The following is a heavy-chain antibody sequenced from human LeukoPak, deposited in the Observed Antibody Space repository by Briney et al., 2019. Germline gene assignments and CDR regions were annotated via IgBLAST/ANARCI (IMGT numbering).Heavy chain of an antibody. CDR1: GFTFSSYE. Sequence: PGGSLRLSCAASGFTFSSYEMNWVRQAPGKGLEWVSYISSSGSTIYYADSVKGRFTISRDNSKNTLYLQMNSLRAEDTAVYYCAKDLEDSFDYWGQGTLVTVSS. CDR3: AKDLEDSFDY. D-gene: IGHD4-11*01. J-gene: IGHJ4*02. V-gene: IGHV3-48*03. CDR2: ISSSGSTI.